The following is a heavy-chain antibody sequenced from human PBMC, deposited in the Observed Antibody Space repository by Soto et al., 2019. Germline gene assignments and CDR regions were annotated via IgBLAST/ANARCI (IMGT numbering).Heavy chain of an antibody. CDR2: IRSKTNGGTT. CDR1: GFTFGDYG. V-gene: IGHV3-49*04. Sequence: EVQLVESGGGLVQPGRSLRVSCAASGFTFGDYGMSWVRQAPGQGLEWVGFIRSKTNGGTTEYAATVKGRFTIARDDSRGIAYLQMNSLKTEDTAVYYCTRPIAVFGVAIRYLDYWGQGTLVTVSS. J-gene: IGHJ4*02. D-gene: IGHD3-3*01. CDR3: TRPIAVFGVAIRYLDY.